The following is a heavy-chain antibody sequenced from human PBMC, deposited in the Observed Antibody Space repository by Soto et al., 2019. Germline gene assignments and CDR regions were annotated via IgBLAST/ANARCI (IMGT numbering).Heavy chain of an antibody. CDR2: INPNSGGT. Sequence: ASVKVSCKASGYTFTGYYMHWVRQAPGQGLEWMGWINPNSGGTNYAQKFQGWVTMTRDTSISTAYMELSRLRSDDTAVYYCARDNSAKVRPRYYYYYYGMDIWGEGTTVNGSS. CDR1: GYTFTGYY. V-gene: IGHV1-2*04. CDR3: ARDNSAKVRPRYYYYYYGMDI. J-gene: IGHJ6*04. D-gene: IGHD4-17*01.